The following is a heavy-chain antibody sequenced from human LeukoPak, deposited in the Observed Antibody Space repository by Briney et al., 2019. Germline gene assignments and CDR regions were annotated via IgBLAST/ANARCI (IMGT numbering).Heavy chain of an antibody. CDR1: GFSFSSHS. CDR2: ISSSSSYI. Sequence: GGSLRLSCAASGFSFSSHSMNWVRQAPGKGLEWVSSISSSSSYIYYADSVKGRFTISRDNAKNSLYLQMNSLRAEDTAVYYCASFAIQWLVPWGQGTLVTVSS. J-gene: IGHJ5*02. V-gene: IGHV3-21*01. D-gene: IGHD6-19*01. CDR3: ASFAIQWLVP.